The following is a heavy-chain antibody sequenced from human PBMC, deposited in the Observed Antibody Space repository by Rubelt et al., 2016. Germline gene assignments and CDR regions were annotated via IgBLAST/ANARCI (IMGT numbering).Heavy chain of an antibody. J-gene: IGHJ3*02. CDR2: IHYSGST. Sequence: QVQLQESGPGLVKPSETLSLTCTVSGGSISSYYWSWIRKPPGKGLEWIGYIHYSGSTKNNLSLKSRVTIAVDTSKNQFSLNRTSVTAACTAVYCCGRGYYADGRAAFDIWGQGTMVTVSS. D-gene: IGHD3-3*01. CDR3: GRGYYADGRAAFDI. CDR1: GGSISSYY. V-gene: IGHV4-59*01.